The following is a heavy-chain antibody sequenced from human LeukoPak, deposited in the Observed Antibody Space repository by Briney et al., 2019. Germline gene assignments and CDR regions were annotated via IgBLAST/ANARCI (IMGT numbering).Heavy chain of an antibody. D-gene: IGHD3-10*01. Sequence: GGSLRLSCAASGFTFDDYAMHWVRQAPGKGLEWVSGISWNSGSIGYADSVKGRFTISRDNAKNSLYLQMNSLRAEDTALYYCAKDRSYGSGRAFDIWGQGTMVTVSS. CDR1: GFTFDDYA. V-gene: IGHV3-9*01. CDR2: ISWNSGSI. J-gene: IGHJ3*02. CDR3: AKDRSYGSGRAFDI.